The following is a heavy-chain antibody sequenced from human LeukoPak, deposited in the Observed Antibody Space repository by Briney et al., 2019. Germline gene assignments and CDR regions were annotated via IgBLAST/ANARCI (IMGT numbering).Heavy chain of an antibody. V-gene: IGHV1-8*03. Sequence: GASVKVSCKASGYTFTSYDINWVRQATGQGLEWMGWMNPNSGNTGYAQKFQGRVTITRNTSISTAYMELSSLRSEDTAVYYCARKLSGGVGAPWFDPWGQGTLVTVSS. J-gene: IGHJ5*02. CDR1: GYTFTSYD. CDR3: ARKLSGGVGAPWFDP. D-gene: IGHD1-26*01. CDR2: MNPNSGNT.